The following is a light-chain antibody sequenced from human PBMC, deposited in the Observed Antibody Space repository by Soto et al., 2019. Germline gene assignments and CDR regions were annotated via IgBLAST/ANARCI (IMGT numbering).Light chain of an antibody. CDR2: GAS. CDR1: QSVSSSY. Sequence: EIVLTQSPGTLSLSPGERATLSCRASQSVSSSYLAWYQQKPGQAPRLLIYGASSRATGIPDRFSGSGSRTDFTLTISRLEPDDFAVSYCQQYGSSLFTFGPGTKVDIK. CDR3: QQYGSSLFT. J-gene: IGKJ3*01. V-gene: IGKV3-20*01.